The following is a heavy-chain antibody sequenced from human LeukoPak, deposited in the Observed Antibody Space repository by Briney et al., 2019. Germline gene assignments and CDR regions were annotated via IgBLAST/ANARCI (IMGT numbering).Heavy chain of an antibody. CDR3: ASSWGSAIDF. D-gene: IGHD3-16*01. CDR1: GFTFSRFR. Sequence: GGSLRLSCAASGFTFSRFRMSWVRQPPGKGLEWVSNINQDGSEIYYVDSVKGRFTVSTDNAKNSLYLQMTSLRAEDTAVYYCASSWGSAIDFWGQGTLVTVSS. J-gene: IGHJ4*02. CDR2: INQDGSEI. V-gene: IGHV3-7*01.